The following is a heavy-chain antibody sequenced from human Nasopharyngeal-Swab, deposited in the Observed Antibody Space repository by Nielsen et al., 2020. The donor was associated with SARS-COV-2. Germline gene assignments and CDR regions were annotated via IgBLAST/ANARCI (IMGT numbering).Heavy chain of an antibody. J-gene: IGHJ2*01. D-gene: IGHD3-16*01. Sequence: SETLSLTCTVSGGSISSYSWSWIRQSPGKGLEWTGYTHYRGSSNYNPSLKSRVTMSVDTSKNQVSLKLSSVTAADTAVYYCASLVEVPMIWGYWYIDLWGRGTLVTVSS. CDR1: GGSISSYS. CDR2: THYRGSS. V-gene: IGHV4-59*13. CDR3: ASLVEVPMIWGYWYIDL.